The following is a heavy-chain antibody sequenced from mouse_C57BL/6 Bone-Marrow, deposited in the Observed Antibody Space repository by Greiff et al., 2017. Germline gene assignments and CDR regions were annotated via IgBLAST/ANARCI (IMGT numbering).Heavy chain of an antibody. CDR3: ARWSSYYGKGSYAMDY. V-gene: IGHV1-81*01. CDR1: GYTFTSYS. CDR2: IYPRSGNT. J-gene: IGHJ4*01. Sequence: QVQLQQSGAELARPGASVKLSCKASGYTFTSYSISWVKQRTGQGLEWIGEIYPRSGNTYYTEKFKGKATLTADKSSSTAYMELRSLTSEDSAVYFCARWSSYYGKGSYAMDYWGQGTSVTVSS. D-gene: IGHD2-10*01.